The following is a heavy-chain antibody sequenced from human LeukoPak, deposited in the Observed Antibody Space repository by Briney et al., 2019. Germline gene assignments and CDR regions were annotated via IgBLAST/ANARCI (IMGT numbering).Heavy chain of an antibody. D-gene: IGHD2-2*01. CDR2: IYYSGST. Sequence: SETLSLTCTVSGGSISSYYWSWIRQPPGKGLEWIGYIYYSGSTNYNPSLKSRVTISVDTSKNQFSLKLSSVTAADTAVYYCARVYCSSTSCYLYFDYWGQGTLSPSPQ. J-gene: IGHJ4*02. CDR3: ARVYCSSTSCYLYFDY. V-gene: IGHV4-59*01. CDR1: GGSISSYY.